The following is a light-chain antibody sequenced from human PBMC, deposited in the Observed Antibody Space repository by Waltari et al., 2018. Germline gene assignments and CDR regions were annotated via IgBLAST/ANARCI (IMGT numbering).Light chain of an antibody. J-gene: IGLJ1*01. CDR2: DVS. V-gene: IGLV2-11*01. CDR1: SSDVGGCNY. Sequence: QSALTQPRSVSGAPGQSVAISRTVTSSDVGGCNYVSWYQQLPGKAPKLMIYDVSKRPSGVPDRFSGSKSGNTASLTISGLQAEDEADYSCCSYAGSYTFVFGTGTKVTVL. CDR3: CSYAGSYTFV.